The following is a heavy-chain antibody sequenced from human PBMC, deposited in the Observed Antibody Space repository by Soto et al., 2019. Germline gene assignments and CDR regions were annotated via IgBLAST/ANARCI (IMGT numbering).Heavy chain of an antibody. Sequence: TSETLSLTFTATGGSISGYYWNWIRQPPGKGLEWIGYVYSSGSTNYNPSLKNRVTISVGTSYNQFSLKLNSVTAADTAVYYCARGQFTGTTQGDWFDPWGQGTLVTVSS. D-gene: IGHD1-1*01. V-gene: IGHV4-59*01. J-gene: IGHJ5*02. CDR3: ARGQFTGTTQGDWFDP. CDR2: VYSSGST. CDR1: GGSISGYY.